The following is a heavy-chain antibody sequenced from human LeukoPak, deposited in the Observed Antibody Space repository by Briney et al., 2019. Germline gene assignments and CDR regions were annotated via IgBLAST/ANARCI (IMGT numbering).Heavy chain of an antibody. D-gene: IGHD6-13*01. Sequence: SETLSLTYAVYGGSFSGYYWSWIRQPPGKGLEWIGEINHSGSTNYNPSLKSRVTISVDTSKNQFSLKLSSVTAADTAVYYCARGPGGYSSNWYFDYWGQGTLVTVSS. CDR2: INHSGST. CDR1: GGSFSGYY. CDR3: ARGPGGYSSNWYFDY. V-gene: IGHV4-34*01. J-gene: IGHJ4*02.